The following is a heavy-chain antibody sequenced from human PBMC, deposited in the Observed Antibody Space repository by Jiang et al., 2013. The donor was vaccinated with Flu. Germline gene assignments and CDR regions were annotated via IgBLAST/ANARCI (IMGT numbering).Heavy chain of an antibody. V-gene: IGHV7-4-1*02. J-gene: IGHJ4*02. CDR2: INTNTGNP. D-gene: IGHD6-19*01. CDR1: GYTFTDYA. CDR3: ARDPPRVRIAVDQLGSGY. Sequence: QSGSELREPGASVKVSCKASGYTFTDYAINWVRQAPGQGLEWMGWINTNTGNPTYAQGFTGRFVFSLDTSVSTAYLQISSLKAEDTAVYYCARDPPRVRIAVDQLGSGYWGQGTLVTVSS.